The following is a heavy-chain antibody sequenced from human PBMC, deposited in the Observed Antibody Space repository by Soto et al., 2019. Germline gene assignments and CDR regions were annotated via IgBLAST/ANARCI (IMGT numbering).Heavy chain of an antibody. Sequence: SQTLSLTCAISGDSVSSNSAAWNWIRQSPSRGLEWLGRTYYRSKWYNDYAVSVKSRITINPDTSKNQFSRQLNSVTPEDTAVYYCARDRAVLGAYYYDSSGYPPPYYYYGMDVWGQGTTVTVSS. CDR2: TYYRSKWYN. V-gene: IGHV6-1*01. J-gene: IGHJ6*02. CDR1: GDSVSSNSAA. CDR3: ARDRAVLGAYYYDSSGYPPPYYYYGMDV. D-gene: IGHD3-22*01.